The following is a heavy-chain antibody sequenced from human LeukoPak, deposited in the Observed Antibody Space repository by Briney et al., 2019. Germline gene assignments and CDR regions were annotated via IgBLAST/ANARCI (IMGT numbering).Heavy chain of an antibody. D-gene: IGHD6-19*01. J-gene: IGHJ4*02. V-gene: IGHV4-30-2*01. Sequence: SQTLSLTCAVSGGSISSGGYSWSWIRQPPGKGLEWIEYIYHSGSTYYNPSLKSRVTISVDKPKNQFSLKLSSMTAADTAVYYCARDERYSSGWYGYWGQGTLVTVSS. CDR3: ARDERYSSGWYGY. CDR1: GGSISSGGYS. CDR2: IYHSGST.